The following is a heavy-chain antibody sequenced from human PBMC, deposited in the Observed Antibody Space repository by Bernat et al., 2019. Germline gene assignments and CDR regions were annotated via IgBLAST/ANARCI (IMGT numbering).Heavy chain of an antibody. CDR1: GGSISSYY. Sequence: QVQLQESGPGLVKPSETLSLTCTVSGGSISSYYWSWIRQPPGKGLEWIGYIYYSGGSGSTSYNPALKSRVTISIDTSNNQFSLKLSSVTAADTALYYCARIFYDSGSYPLDYWGQGTLVTVSS. CDR2: IYYSGGSGST. D-gene: IGHD3-10*01. CDR3: ARIFYDSGSYPLDY. J-gene: IGHJ4*02. V-gene: IGHV4-59*01.